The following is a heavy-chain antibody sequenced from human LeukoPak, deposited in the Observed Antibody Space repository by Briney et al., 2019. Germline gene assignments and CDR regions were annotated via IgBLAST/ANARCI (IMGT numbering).Heavy chain of an antibody. CDR1: GFSLTTSGMC. V-gene: IGHV2-70*01. Sequence: SGPTLVNPTQTLTLTCTFSGFSLTTSGMCVSWIRQPPGKALEWLALIDWGDDKYYSTSLKTRLTISKDTSKNQVVFTMTNMDPADTGTYYCARTFYGSDPNSKLPDFDHWGQGTPVTVSS. D-gene: IGHD3-10*01. J-gene: IGHJ4*02. CDR3: ARTFYGSDPNSKLPDFDH. CDR2: IDWGDDK.